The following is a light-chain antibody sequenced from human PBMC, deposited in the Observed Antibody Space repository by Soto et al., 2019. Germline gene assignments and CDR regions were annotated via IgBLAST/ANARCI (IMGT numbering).Light chain of an antibody. V-gene: IGKV3-11*01. CDR2: DAS. J-gene: IGKJ4*01. CDR1: QSVSSY. CDR3: QQRSNWPT. Sequence: DIVLTHSPATLSLSPGERATLSCRASQSVSSYLAWYQQKPGQAPRLLIYDASSRATGIPARFSGSGSGTDFTLTISSLEPEDFAVYYCQQRSNWPTFGGGTKV.